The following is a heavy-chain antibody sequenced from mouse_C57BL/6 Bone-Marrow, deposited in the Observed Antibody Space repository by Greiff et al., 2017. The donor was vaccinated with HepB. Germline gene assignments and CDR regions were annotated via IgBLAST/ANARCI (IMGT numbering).Heavy chain of an antibody. CDR1: GFSLTSYG. J-gene: IGHJ3*01. V-gene: IGHV2-2*01. CDR3: ARRGYGNYWFAY. Sequence: QVQLQQSGPGLVQPSQSLSITCTVSGFSLTSYGVHWVRQSPGKGLEWLGVIWSGGSTDYNAAFISRLSISKDNSKSQVFFKMNSLQADYTAIYYCARRGYGNYWFAYWGQGTLVTVSA. D-gene: IGHD2-1*01. CDR2: IWSGGST.